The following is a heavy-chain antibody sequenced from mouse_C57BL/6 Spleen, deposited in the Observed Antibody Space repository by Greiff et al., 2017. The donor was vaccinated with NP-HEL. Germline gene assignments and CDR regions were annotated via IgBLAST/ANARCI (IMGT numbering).Heavy chain of an antibody. V-gene: IGHV1-4*01. CDR1: GYTFTSYT. J-gene: IGHJ4*01. Sequence: VQRVESGAELARPGASVKMSCKASGYTFTSYTMHWVKQRPGQGLEWIGYINPSSGYTKYNQKFKDKATLTADKSSSTAYMQLSSLTSEDSAVYYCARSPYDYDIYYYAMDYWGQGTSVTVSS. CDR3: ARSPYDYDIYYYAMDY. CDR2: INPSSGYT. D-gene: IGHD2-4*01.